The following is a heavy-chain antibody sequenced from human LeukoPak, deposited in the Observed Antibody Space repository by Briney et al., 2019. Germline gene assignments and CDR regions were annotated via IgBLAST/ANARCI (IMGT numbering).Heavy chain of an antibody. V-gene: IGHV3-53*01. J-gene: IGHJ6*02. Sequence: GGSLRLSCAASEFTVSSNYMSWVRQAPGKGLEWVSVIYSDGSTYYADSVKGRYSISRDNSKNMLYLQMNSLRADDTAVYYCARSRGYSVTGGMDVWGQGTTVTVSS. CDR2: IYSDGST. CDR3: ARSRGYSVTGGMDV. CDR1: EFTVSSNY. D-gene: IGHD6-25*01.